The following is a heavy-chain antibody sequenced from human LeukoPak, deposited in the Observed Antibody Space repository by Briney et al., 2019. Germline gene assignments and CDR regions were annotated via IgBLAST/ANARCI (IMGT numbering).Heavy chain of an antibody. D-gene: IGHD2-2*01. CDR1: GGTFSSYA. Sequence: SVKVSCKASGGTFSSYAISWVRQAPGQGLEWMGRIIPILGIANYAQKFQGRVTITADKSTSTAYMELSSLRSEDTAVYYCARDEVVVVPAARGLYYYGMDVWGQGTTVTVSS. J-gene: IGHJ6*02. CDR3: ARDEVVVVPAARGLYYYGMDV. CDR2: IIPILGIA. V-gene: IGHV1-69*04.